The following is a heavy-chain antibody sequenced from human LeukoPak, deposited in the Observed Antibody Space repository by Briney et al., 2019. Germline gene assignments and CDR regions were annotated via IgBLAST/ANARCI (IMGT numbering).Heavy chain of an antibody. V-gene: IGHV4-39*07. D-gene: IGHD3-22*01. CDR3: ARVDRQYYYDSSGYSHY. CDR1: GGSISSSSYY. J-gene: IGHJ4*02. Sequence: SETLSLTCTVSGGSISSSSYYWGWIRQPPGKGLEWIGRIYYSGSTYYNPSLKSRVTISVDTSKNQFSLKLSSVTAADTAVYYCARVDRQYYYDSSGYSHYWGQGTLVTVSS. CDR2: IYYSGST.